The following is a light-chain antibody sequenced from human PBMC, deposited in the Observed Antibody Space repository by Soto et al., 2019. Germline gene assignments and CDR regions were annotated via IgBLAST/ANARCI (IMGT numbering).Light chain of an antibody. CDR3: QQYSTYPLT. V-gene: IGKV1-5*01. Sequence: DIQMTQSPSTLSAYIGDRVTITCRASQRITTFLAWYQQKPGKAPQILIYDASKLEPGVPSRLSGGGSGTEFTLSISSLQPDDFATYYCQQYSTYPLTFGGGTRVEIK. CDR1: QRITTF. CDR2: DAS. J-gene: IGKJ4*01.